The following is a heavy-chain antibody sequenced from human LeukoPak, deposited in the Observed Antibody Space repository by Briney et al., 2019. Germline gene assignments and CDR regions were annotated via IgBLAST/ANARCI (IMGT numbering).Heavy chain of an antibody. V-gene: IGHV5-51*01. J-gene: IGHJ4*02. D-gene: IGHD5-12*01. CDR3: ARLRGSGYDRFDY. CDR1: GYSFTSYW. Sequence: EASVKVSCTCSGYSFTSYWIGWVRQMPGKGLEWMGIISPGDSKTIYSPSFQGQVTISADKSISTACLQWSSLKASGTAMYYCARLRGSGYDRFDYWGQGTLVTVSS. CDR2: ISPGDSKT.